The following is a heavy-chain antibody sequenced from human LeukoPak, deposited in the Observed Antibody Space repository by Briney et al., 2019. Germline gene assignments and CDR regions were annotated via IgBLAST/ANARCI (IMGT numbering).Heavy chain of an antibody. V-gene: IGHV3-74*03. CDR1: GFTFSSTW. J-gene: IGHJ3*02. D-gene: IGHD5/OR15-5a*01. CDR2: ITSDGSST. Sequence: PGGSLRLSCAASGFTFSSTWMHWVRQPPGKGLVWVARITSDGSSTTYAESVKGRFTISRDNAKNSLYLQMNSLRAEDTAVYYCARASTYDAFDIWGQGTMVTVSS. CDR3: ARASTYDAFDI.